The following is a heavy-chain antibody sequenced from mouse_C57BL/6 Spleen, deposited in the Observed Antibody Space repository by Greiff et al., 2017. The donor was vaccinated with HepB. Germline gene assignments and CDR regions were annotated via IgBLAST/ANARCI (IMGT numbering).Heavy chain of an antibody. CDR3: ASPMVTTRYAMDY. V-gene: IGHV5-4*03. Sequence: EVKLMESGGGLVKPGGSLKLSCAASGFTFSSYAMSWVRQTPEKRLEWVATISDGGSYTYYPDNVKGRFTISRDNAKNNLYLQMSHLKSEDTAMYYCASPMVTTRYAMDYWGQGTSVTVSS. CDR1: GFTFSSYA. D-gene: IGHD2-2*01. J-gene: IGHJ4*01. CDR2: ISDGGSYT.